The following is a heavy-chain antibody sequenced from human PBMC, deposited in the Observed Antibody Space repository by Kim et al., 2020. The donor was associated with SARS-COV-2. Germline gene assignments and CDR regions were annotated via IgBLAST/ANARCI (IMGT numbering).Heavy chain of an antibody. CDR3: ARSNYYGSGSYYKFVY. D-gene: IGHD3-10*01. Sequence: KFQGRVTITADESTSTAYMELSSLRSEDTAVYYCARSNYYGSGSYYKFVYWGQGTLVTVSS. J-gene: IGHJ4*02. V-gene: IGHV1-69*01.